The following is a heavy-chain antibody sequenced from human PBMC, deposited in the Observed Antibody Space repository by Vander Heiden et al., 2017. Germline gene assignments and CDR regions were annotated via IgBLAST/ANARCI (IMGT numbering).Heavy chain of an antibody. V-gene: IGHV4-34*01. CDR2: INHSGST. D-gene: IGHD6-19*01. CDR3: AAPRLAVAGTRRAFDI. Sequence: QVQLPQSGAGLLQPSETLSLTCAVYGGSFPGYYWRWIRPPPGKGLEWIGEINHSGSTNYNPSLKSRVTISVDTSKNQFSLKLSSVTAADTAVYYCAAPRLAVAGTRRAFDIWGQGTMVTVSS. J-gene: IGHJ3*02. CDR1: GGSFPGYY.